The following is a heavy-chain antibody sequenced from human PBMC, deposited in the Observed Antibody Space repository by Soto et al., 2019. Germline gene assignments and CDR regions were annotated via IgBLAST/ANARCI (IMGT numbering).Heavy chain of an antibody. V-gene: IGHV3-23*01. J-gene: IGHJ5*02. CDR3: AKSILSIFGVKNWFDP. Sequence: EVQLLESGGGLVQPGGSLRLSCAASGFTFSSYAMSWVRQAPGKGLEWVSAISGSGGSTYYADSVKGRFTISRDNSKNTLYLQMNSLRAEDTAVYYCAKSILSIFGVKNWFDPWGQGTLVTVSS. CDR1: GFTFSSYA. CDR2: ISGSGGST. D-gene: IGHD3-3*01.